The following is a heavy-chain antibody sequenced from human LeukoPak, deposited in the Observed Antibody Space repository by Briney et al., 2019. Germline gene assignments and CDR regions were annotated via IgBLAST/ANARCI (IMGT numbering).Heavy chain of an antibody. J-gene: IGHJ4*02. CDR1: GFTFSSYS. Sequence: GGSLRLSCAASGFTFSSYSMNWVRQAPGKGLEWVSSISSSSSYIYYADSVKGRFTISRDNAKNSLYLQMNSLRAEDTAVYYCAKDKNWEGWLDYWGQGTLVTVSS. CDR2: ISSSSSYI. D-gene: IGHD7-27*01. CDR3: AKDKNWEGWLDY. V-gene: IGHV3-21*04.